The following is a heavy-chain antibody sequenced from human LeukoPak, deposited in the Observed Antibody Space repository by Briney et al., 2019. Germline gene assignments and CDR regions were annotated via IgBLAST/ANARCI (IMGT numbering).Heavy chain of an antibody. D-gene: IGHD1-20*01. J-gene: IGHJ4*02. CDR2: IRSSSDYI. V-gene: IGHV3-21*01. Sequence: GGSLRLSCAASGFTFSSFTMNWVRQAPGKGLEWVSAIRSSSDYIYYADSVKGRFTISRDNAKNSLYLQMNSLRAEDAAVYYCARDSYNWNDGGADYWGQGTLVTVSS. CDR3: ARDSYNWNDGGADY. CDR1: GFTFSSFT.